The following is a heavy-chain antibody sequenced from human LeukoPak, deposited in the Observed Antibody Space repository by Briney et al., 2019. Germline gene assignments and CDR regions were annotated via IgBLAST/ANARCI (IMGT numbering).Heavy chain of an antibody. CDR3: ARGPNWGYNWFDS. Sequence: GGSLRLSCAVSGFTISSYIMTWVRQAPGKGLVWVSHINSDGSSTSYADSVKGRFTISRDNAKNTLYLQMNSLRAEDTAVYYCARGPNWGYNWFDSWGQGTLVTVSS. V-gene: IGHV3-74*01. D-gene: IGHD7-27*01. CDR2: INSDGSST. J-gene: IGHJ5*01. CDR1: GFTISSYI.